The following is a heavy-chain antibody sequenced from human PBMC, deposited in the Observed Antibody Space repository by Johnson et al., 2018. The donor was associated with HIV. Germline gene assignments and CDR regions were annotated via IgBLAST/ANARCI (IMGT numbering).Heavy chain of an antibody. CDR1: GFTFDDYA. Sequence: VQLVESGGVVVQPGGSLRLSCAASGFTFDDYAMHWVRQAPGKGLEWVSLISWDGGSTYYADSVKGRFTISKDNSKNSLYLKMNSLVDEDTALYYCAKTALFQSIWDAFDIWGQGTMVTVSS. CDR2: ISWDGGST. V-gene: IGHV3-43D*03. J-gene: IGHJ3*02. D-gene: IGHD3-10*01. CDR3: AKTALFQSIWDAFDI.